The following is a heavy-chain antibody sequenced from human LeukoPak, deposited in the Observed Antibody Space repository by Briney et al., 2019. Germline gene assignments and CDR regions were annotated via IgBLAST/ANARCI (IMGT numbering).Heavy chain of an antibody. J-gene: IGHJ6*03. CDR3: ARNGITAVDSNYYSFIDV. V-gene: IGHV1-18*01. CDR1: DYTFTSSG. CDR2: ISGYNGNT. D-gene: IGHD6-13*01. Sequence: ASVRVSCKASDYTFTSSGTSWVPQAPGQGLEWRGWISGYNGNTNYAQKLQGRVTMTTDTSTSTVYMELRSLRTVDTAVYYCARNGITAVDSNYYSFIDVWGNETTVTVSS.